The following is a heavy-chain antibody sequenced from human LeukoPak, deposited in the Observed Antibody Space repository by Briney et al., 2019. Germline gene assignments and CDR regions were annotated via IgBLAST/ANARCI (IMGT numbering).Heavy chain of an antibody. V-gene: IGHV4-59*01. J-gene: IGHJ4*02. CDR1: GGSISSYY. Sequence: SETLSLTCTVSGGSISSYYWSWIRQPPGKGLEWLGYIYYSGRTNYNPSLKSRVTISVDTSKNQFSLKLSSVTAADTAVYYCARDQMGVTHYWGQGTLVTVSS. CDR3: ARDQMGVTHY. D-gene: IGHD3-10*01. CDR2: IYYSGRT.